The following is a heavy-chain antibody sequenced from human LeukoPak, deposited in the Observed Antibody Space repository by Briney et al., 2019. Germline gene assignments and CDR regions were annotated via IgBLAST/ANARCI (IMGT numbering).Heavy chain of an antibody. CDR1: GFTFSSYA. D-gene: IGHD6-13*01. CDR3: AKLSSSWDLFDY. Sequence: GGSLRLSCAASGFTFSSYAMSWVRQAPGKGLEWVSAISGSGGSTYYADSVKGRFTISRDNSKNTLYLQMDSPRAEDTAVYYCAKLSSSWDLFDYWGQGTLVTVSS. V-gene: IGHV3-23*01. CDR2: ISGSGGST. J-gene: IGHJ4*02.